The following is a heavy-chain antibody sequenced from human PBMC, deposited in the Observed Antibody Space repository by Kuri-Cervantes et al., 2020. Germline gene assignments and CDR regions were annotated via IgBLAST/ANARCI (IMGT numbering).Heavy chain of an antibody. CDR2: IKQDGSKQ. J-gene: IGHJ4*02. CDR1: GFTFSNYW. V-gene: IGHV3-7*01. Sequence: GGSLRLSCAASGFTFSNYWMAWVRQPPGKGLEWLANIKQDGSKQDYVDSLKGRFIISRDNAKNSLYLQMNSLRAEDTALYYCARDTMGAGGFWGQGTLVTVSS. CDR3: ARDTMGAGGF. D-gene: IGHD1-26*01.